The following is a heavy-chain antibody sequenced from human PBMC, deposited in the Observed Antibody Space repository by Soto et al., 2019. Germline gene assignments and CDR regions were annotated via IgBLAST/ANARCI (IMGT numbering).Heavy chain of an antibody. V-gene: IGHV5-51*01. Sequence: HGEALKISCKGSGYSFPSYWIGWVRQMPGKGREWMGIVYPGDSDTRYSPSFQGQVTISADKYISNAYLQWRSLKASDTAMYYCARISCCNSGACYNFDYRCQGPLVTVS. CDR2: VYPGDSDT. D-gene: IGHD2-8*01. J-gene: IGHJ4*02. CDR1: GYSFPSYW. CDR3: ARISCCNSGACYNFDY.